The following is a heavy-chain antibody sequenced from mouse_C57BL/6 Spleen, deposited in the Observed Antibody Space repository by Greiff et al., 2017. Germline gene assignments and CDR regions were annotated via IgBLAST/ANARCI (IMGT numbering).Heavy chain of an antibody. CDR2: INYDGGST. D-gene: IGHD4-1*01. Sequence: EVQLVESEGGLVQPGSSMKLSCTASGFTFSDYYMAWVRQVPEKGLEWVANINYDGGSTYYLDSLKSRFIISRDNAKNILYLQMRSLKSEDTATYYCARDQGLGLDYWGQGTTLTVSS. J-gene: IGHJ2*01. CDR3: ARDQGLGLDY. V-gene: IGHV5-16*01. CDR1: GFTFSDYY.